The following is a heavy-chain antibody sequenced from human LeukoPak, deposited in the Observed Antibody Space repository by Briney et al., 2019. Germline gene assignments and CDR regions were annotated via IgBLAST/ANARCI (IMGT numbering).Heavy chain of an antibody. Sequence: SETLSLTCAVYGGSFSGYYWSWIRQPPGKGLEWIGEINHSGSTNYSPSLKSRVTISVDTSKNQFSLKLSSVTAADTAVYYCARGVAVAGTVGVYYFDYWGQGTLVTVSS. V-gene: IGHV4-34*01. CDR2: INHSGST. J-gene: IGHJ4*02. CDR1: GGSFSGYY. D-gene: IGHD6-19*01. CDR3: ARGVAVAGTVGVYYFDY.